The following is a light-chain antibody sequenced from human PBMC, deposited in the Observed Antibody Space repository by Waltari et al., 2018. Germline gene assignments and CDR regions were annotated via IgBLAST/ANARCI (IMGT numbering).Light chain of an antibody. J-gene: IGKJ1*01. CDR1: QSVSRS. CDR3: QHYVRLPVS. CDR2: GTS. V-gene: IGKV3-20*01. Sequence: SCRASQSVSRSLTWYQQKPGQAPRLLIYGTSSRATGIPDRFSGSGSGTDFSLTISRLEPEDFALYYCQHYVRLPVSFGQGTKVEI.